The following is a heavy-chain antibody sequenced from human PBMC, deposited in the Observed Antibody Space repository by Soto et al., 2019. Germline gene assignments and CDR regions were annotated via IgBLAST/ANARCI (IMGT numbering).Heavy chain of an antibody. D-gene: IGHD1-26*01. J-gene: IGHJ5*02. CDR1: GGSICSYH. CDR2: VFYTGST. CDR3: ARSYSGTFYGYDT. Sequence: SETLCLTCRVPGGSICSYHWGWIRQSPGEGLEWVGYVFYTGSTKYNPALKNRVTISVDTSKNQFSLKLSSVRAADTGMYYCARSYSGTFYGYDTWGQGILVTVSS. V-gene: IGHV4-59*01.